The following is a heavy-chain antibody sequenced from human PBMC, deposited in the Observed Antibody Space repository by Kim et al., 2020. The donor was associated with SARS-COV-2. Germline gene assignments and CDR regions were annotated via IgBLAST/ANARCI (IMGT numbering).Heavy chain of an antibody. CDR3: ARYCSGVNCYAGSLDI. J-gene: IGHJ3*02. Sequence: SETLSLTCTISGGFLSVYSWTWIRQTPGKGLEWIGYVFRSGDSDSNPSLESRLSFSVDTSNNQFFLSLRSVTAADTGVYFCARYCSGVNCYAGSLDIWGQGTVVTVSS. V-gene: IGHV4-59*01. CDR2: VFRSGDS. D-gene: IGHD2-15*01. CDR1: GGFLSVYS.